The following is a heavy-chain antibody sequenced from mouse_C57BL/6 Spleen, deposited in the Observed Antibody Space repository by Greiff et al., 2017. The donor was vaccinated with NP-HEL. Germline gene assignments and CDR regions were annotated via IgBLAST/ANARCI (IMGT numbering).Heavy chain of an antibody. CDR2: ISDGGSYT. CDR3: ARGGDDYGAMDY. V-gene: IGHV5-4*03. Sequence: EVNVVESGGGLVKPGGSLKLSCAASGFTFSSYAMSWVRQTPEKRLEWVATISDGGSYTYYPDNVKGRFTISRDNAKNNLYLQMSHLKSEDTAMYYCARGGDDYGAMDYWGQGTSVTVSS. D-gene: IGHD2-4*01. CDR1: GFTFSSYA. J-gene: IGHJ4*01.